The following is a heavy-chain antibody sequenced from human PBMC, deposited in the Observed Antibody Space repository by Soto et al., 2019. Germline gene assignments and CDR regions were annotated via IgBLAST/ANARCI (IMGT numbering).Heavy chain of an antibody. D-gene: IGHD3-3*01. Sequence: QITLKESGPTVVKPTETLTLTCTFSGFSLTTSGVGVGWVRQSPGKAPEWLAPIYWDDDKRYSRSLKSRLTITKDTSKNQVVLTMANVDPADTATYYCAHRVLRTVFGLVTTTAIYFDFWGQGTPVVVSS. CDR3: AHRVLRTVFGLVTTTAIYFDF. CDR1: GFSLTTSGVG. J-gene: IGHJ4*02. V-gene: IGHV2-5*02. CDR2: IYWDDDK.